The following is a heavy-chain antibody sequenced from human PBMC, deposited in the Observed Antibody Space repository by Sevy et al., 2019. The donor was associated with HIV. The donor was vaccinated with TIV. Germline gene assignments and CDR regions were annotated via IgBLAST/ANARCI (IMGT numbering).Heavy chain of an antibody. CDR1: GFTFSSYW. J-gene: IGHJ4*02. Sequence: GGYLRLSCVASGFTFSSYWMSWVRQAPGRGLEWVANIRQDGSDKFYVDSVKGRFTISRDNAKNSLYLQMNSLRAEDTAVYYCAGFEDYWGQGTLVTVSS. CDR3: AGFEDY. CDR2: IRQDGSDK. V-gene: IGHV3-7*01.